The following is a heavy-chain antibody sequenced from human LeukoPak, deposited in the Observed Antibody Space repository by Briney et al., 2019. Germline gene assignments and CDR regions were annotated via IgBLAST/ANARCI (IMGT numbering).Heavy chain of an antibody. CDR1: GGTFSSYA. CDR2: IIPIFGTA. V-gene: IGHV1-69*05. Sequence: SVKVSCKASGGTFSSYAISWVRQAPGQGLEWMGRIIPIFGTANYAQKFQGRVTITTDESTSTAYMELSSLRSEDTAVYYCARGISSGWTDYYYYYMDVWGKGTTVTVPS. CDR3: ARGISSGWTDYYYYYMDV. J-gene: IGHJ6*03. D-gene: IGHD6-19*01.